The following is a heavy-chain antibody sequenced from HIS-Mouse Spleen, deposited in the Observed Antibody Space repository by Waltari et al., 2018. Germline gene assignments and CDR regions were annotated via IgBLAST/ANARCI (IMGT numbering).Heavy chain of an antibody. V-gene: IGHV1-2*02. CDR3: ARPAHGGNSGAFDI. D-gene: IGHD2-21*02. CDR1: GYTFTGYY. J-gene: IGHJ3*02. Sequence: QVQLVQSGAEVKKPGASVKVSCKASGYTFTGYYMHWVRQAPGQGLDGMVWINPNSGGTSSAQTFQGRVTMTRDTSISTAYMELSRLRSDDTAVYYCARPAHGGNSGAFDIWGQGTMVTVSS. CDR2: INPNSGGT.